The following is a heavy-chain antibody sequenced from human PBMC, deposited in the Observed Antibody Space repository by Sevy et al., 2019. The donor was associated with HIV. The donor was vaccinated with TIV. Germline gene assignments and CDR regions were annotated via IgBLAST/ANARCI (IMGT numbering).Heavy chain of an antibody. D-gene: IGHD2-15*01. CDR3: GRCRGTYCSGGNCYPDAFDI. CDR2: IYYSGST. Sequence: SETLSLTCTVSGGSISSGGYYWSWIRQHPGKGLEWIGYIYYSGSTYYNPSLKSRVTISVDTSKNQFSLKLSSVTAADTAVYYCGRCRGTYCSGGNCYPDAFDIWGQGTMVTVSS. V-gene: IGHV4-31*03. CDR1: GGSISSGGYY. J-gene: IGHJ3*02.